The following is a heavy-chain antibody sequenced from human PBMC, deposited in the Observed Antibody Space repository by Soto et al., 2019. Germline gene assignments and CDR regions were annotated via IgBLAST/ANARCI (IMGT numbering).Heavy chain of an antibody. D-gene: IGHD3-3*01. Sequence: PGGSLRLSCVVPGSIFIGYGMHWVRQAPGKGLEWVAVIWHDGSEIYYADSVKGRFTISRDNSKNTLYLQMNSLRAEDTAVYYCAKDLPPRPSITIFDAFDIWGQGTMVTVSS. CDR1: GSIFIGYG. V-gene: IGHV3-30*02. J-gene: IGHJ3*02. CDR2: IWHDGSEI. CDR3: AKDLPPRPSITIFDAFDI.